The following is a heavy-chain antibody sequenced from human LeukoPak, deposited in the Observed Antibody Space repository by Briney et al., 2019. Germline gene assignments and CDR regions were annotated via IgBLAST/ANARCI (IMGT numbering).Heavy chain of an antibody. Sequence: GESLKISCKGSGYNFSNYWIGWVRQMPGRGLEWMGIIYPGDSDTRYSPSFQGQVTISADKSINTAYLQWSSLKASDIGVYYCARELVTTWANAFDIWGQGTMVTVSS. D-gene: IGHD4-17*01. CDR1: GYNFSNYW. V-gene: IGHV5-51*01. CDR3: ARELVTTWANAFDI. J-gene: IGHJ3*02. CDR2: IYPGDSDT.